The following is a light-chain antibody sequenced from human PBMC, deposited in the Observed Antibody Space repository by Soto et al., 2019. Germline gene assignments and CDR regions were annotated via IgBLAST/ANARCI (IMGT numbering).Light chain of an antibody. CDR2: EDT. J-gene: IGLJ2*01. V-gene: IGLV2-23*01. CDR1: FSDVGSYNL. Sequence: QSALTQPASVSGSPGQSITISCTGTFSDVGSYNLVSWYQQHPGKAPKLMIYEDTKRPSGVSNRFSGSKSGYTASLTSSGLQAEDEADYYCCSDAGSSTVVFGGGTKLTVL. CDR3: CSDAGSSTVV.